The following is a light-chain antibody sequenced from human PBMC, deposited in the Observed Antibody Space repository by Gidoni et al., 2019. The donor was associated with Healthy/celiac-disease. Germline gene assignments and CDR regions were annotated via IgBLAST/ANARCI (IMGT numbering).Light chain of an antibody. CDR2: KDS. V-gene: IGLV3-27*01. Sequence: SYELTHPSSVSVSPGQTARITCSGDVLAKKYARWFQQKPGQAPGLVIYKDSERPSGIPERFSGSSSGTTVTLTISGAQVEDEADYYCYSAADNRGVFGGGTKLT. CDR1: VLAKKY. J-gene: IGLJ3*02. CDR3: YSAADNRGV.